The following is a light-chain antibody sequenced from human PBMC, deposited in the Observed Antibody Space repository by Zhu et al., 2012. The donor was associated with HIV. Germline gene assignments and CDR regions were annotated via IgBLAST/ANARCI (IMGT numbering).Light chain of an antibody. CDR2: KAS. J-gene: IGKJ1*01. V-gene: IGKV1-5*03. CDR1: QSINTW. Sequence: DIQMTQSPFTLSASVGDRVTITCRASQSINTWLAWYQQKPGKAPKLLIYKASSLESGVPSRFSGGGSGTDFTLTISSLQPDDLGTYYCQQYDSLWTFGQGTKVEIK. CDR3: QQYDSLWT.